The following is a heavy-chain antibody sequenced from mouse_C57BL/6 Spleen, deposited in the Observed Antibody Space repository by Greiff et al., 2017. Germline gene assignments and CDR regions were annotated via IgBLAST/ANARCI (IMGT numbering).Heavy chain of an antibody. D-gene: IGHD1-1*02. CDR3: ARGGGYYYAMDY. J-gene: IGHJ4*01. CDR1: GYTFTSYW. CDR2: IYPGSGST. Sequence: QVQLQQPGAELVKPGASVKMSCKASGYTFTSYWITWVPQRPGQGLEWIGDIYPGSGSTKYNEKFKSKATLTVDTSSSTAYMQLSSLTYDDPAVYYCARGGGYYYAMDYWGQGTSVTVSS. V-gene: IGHV1-55*01.